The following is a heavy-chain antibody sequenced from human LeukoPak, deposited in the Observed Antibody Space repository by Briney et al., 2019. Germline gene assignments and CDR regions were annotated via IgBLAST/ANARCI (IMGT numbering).Heavy chain of an antibody. CDR1: GFTFSSYA. CDR3: AKNQFRGGYSYGPFDY. CDR2: ISGSGGST. V-gene: IGHV3-23*01. J-gene: IGHJ4*02. Sequence: PGGSLRLSCAASGFTFSSYAMSWVRQAPGKGLEWVSAISGSGGSTYYADSVKGRFTISRDNSKNTLYLQMNSLRAEDTAVYYCAKNQFRGGYSYGPFDYWGQGTLVTVSS. D-gene: IGHD5-18*01.